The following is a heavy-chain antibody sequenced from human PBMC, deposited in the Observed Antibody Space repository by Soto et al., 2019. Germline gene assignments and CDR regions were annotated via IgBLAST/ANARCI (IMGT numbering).Heavy chain of an antibody. CDR3: ARELIYFYDGRHKRFDP. CDR2: FYSSGSI. CDR1: GYSITAGGYY. Sequence: SETLSLTCFVSGYSITAGGYYWSWIRHHPGKGLEWIGSFYSSGSIIYNPSLRSRVTISVDTSKNQFSLKLSSVTAADTAVYYFARELIYFYDGRHKRFDPRGQGTRVTVSA. J-gene: IGHJ5*02. V-gene: IGHV4-31*03. D-gene: IGHD5-12*01.